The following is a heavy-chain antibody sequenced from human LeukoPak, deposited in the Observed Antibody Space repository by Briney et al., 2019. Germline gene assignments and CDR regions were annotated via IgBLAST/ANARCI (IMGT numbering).Heavy chain of an antibody. CDR3: AKGETYYYETSRPIAGFDI. V-gene: IGHV4-59*01. Sequence: SETLSLTCTVSGGSLSSYSWSWIRQPPAKGLEGVGYIYYSGSNNYTPSLKSRATISVDTSTNPFSLKLSSVTAADTAVYYCAKGETYYYETSRPIAGFDIWGQGTMVTASS. CDR1: GGSLSSYS. J-gene: IGHJ3*02. CDR2: IYYSGSN. D-gene: IGHD3-22*01.